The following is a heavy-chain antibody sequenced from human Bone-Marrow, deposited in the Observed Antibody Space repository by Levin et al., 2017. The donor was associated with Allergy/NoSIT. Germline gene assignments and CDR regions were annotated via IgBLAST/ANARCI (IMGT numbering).Heavy chain of an antibody. CDR2: IYYSGST. CDR3: AREPYSSSSGRAFDY. V-gene: IGHV4-59*01. Sequence: SETLSLTCTVPGGSISSYYWSWIRQPPGKGLEWIGYIYYSGSTNYNPPLKSRVTISVDTSKNQFSLKLSSVTAADTAVYYCAREPYSSSSGRAFDYWGQGTLVTVSS. D-gene: IGHD6-6*01. J-gene: IGHJ4*02. CDR1: GGSISSYY.